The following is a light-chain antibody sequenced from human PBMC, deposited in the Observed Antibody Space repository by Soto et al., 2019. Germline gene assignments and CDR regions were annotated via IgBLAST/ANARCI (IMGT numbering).Light chain of an antibody. CDR1: QSINKW. J-gene: IGKJ1*01. Sequence: DIQMTPSPSTLYASVRDRGTITCRASQSINKWLAWYQQKPGXTPXXLVYDASSLESGVPSRFSGSGSGTEFTLTISSLQPDDFATDYCQQYNSYSTFGQGTKVDIK. CDR3: QQYNSYST. CDR2: DAS. V-gene: IGKV1-5*01.